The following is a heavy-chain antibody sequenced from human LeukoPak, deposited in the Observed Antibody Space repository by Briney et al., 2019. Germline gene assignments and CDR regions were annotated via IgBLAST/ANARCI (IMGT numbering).Heavy chain of an antibody. V-gene: IGHV3-48*01. J-gene: IGHJ4*02. CDR2: ISISSSTI. Sequence: PRGSLRLSCAASGFTLSSYNMNWVRQAPGKGLEWVSYISISSSTIYYADSVKGRFSISRDNAKNTLYLQMNSLRVEDTAVYYCARGRYLDWLPYFFDYWGQGTLVTVSS. CDR3: ARGRYLDWLPYFFDY. CDR1: GFTLSSYN. D-gene: IGHD3-9*01.